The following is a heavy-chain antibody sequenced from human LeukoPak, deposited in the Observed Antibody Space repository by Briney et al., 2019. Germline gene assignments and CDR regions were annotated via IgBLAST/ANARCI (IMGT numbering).Heavy chain of an antibody. Sequence: PSETLSLTCTVSGGSISSYYWSWIRQPPGKGLEWIGYIYYSGSINYNPSLKSRVTISVDTSKNQFSLKLSSVTAADTAVYYCARSITSTGTGDYWGQGTLVTVSS. CDR2: IYYSGSI. V-gene: IGHV4-59*01. CDR1: GGSISSYY. CDR3: ARSITSTGTGDY. J-gene: IGHJ4*02. D-gene: IGHD4-17*01.